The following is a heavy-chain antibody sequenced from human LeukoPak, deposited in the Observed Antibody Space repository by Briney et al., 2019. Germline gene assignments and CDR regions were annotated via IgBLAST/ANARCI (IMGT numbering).Heavy chain of an antibody. D-gene: IGHD4-17*01. V-gene: IGHV3-30*02. CDR1: GFTFSSYG. CDR3: AKEAGDYVCEY. Sequence: GGSLRLSCAASGFTFSSYGMHWVRQAPGKGLEWVAVILSDGSKEFYTDSVKGRFTISRDNSKNTLYLQMNSLRAEDTAVYYCAKEAGDYVCEYWGQGTLVTVSS. CDR2: ILSDGSKE. J-gene: IGHJ4*02.